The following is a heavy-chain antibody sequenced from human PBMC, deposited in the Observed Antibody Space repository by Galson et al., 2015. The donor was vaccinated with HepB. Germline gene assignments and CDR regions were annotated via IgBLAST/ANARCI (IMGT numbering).Heavy chain of an antibody. V-gene: IGHV1-69*06. J-gene: IGHJ6*02. CDR2: IIPIFGTA. D-gene: IGHD2-15*01. CDR1: GGTFSSYA. Sequence: SVKVSCKASGGTFSSYAISWVRQAPGQGLEWMGGIIPIFGTANYAQKFQGRVTITADKSTSTAYMELRSLRSDDTAVYYCARDRLLLGGVYYYYGMDVWGQGTTVTVSS. CDR3: ARDRLLLGGVYYYYGMDV.